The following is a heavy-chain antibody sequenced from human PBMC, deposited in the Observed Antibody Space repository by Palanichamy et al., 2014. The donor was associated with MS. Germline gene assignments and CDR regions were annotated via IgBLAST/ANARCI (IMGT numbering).Heavy chain of an antibody. CDR3: ARELRGSYSTRYFQH. Sequence: ESGPGLVKPSETLSLTCTVSGGSISSYYWSWIRQPPGKGLEWIGYIYYSGSTNYNPSLKSRVTISVDTSKNQFSLKLSSVTAADTAVYYCARELRGSYSTRYFQHWGQGTLVTVSS. CDR1: GGSISSYY. D-gene: IGHD1-26*01. CDR2: IYYSGST. J-gene: IGHJ1*01. V-gene: IGHV4-59*01.